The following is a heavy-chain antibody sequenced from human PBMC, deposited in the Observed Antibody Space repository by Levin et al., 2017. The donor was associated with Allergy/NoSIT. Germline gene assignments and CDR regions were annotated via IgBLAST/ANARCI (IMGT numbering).Heavy chain of an antibody. J-gene: IGHJ3*02. CDR3: ARSIRTGNSFGDDAFDI. CDR2: IWSDGTKK. CDR1: GFTFSNYG. D-gene: IGHD4-23*01. V-gene: IGHV3-33*01. Sequence: RAGGSLRLSCAASGFTFSNYGMHWLRQAPGKGLEWLAIIWSDGTKKDYVDSVKGRFTISRDNSKNILYVQMDSLRAEDTAVYYCARSIRTGNSFGDDAFDIWGQGTMVTVSS.